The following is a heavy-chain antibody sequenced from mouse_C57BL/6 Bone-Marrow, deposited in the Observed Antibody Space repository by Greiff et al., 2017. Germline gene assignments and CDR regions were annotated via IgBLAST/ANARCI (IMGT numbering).Heavy chain of an antibody. J-gene: IGHJ2*01. Sequence: EVKLMESGGDLVKPGGSLKLSCAASGFTFSSYGMSWVRQTPDKRLEWVATISSGGSYTYYPDSVKGRFTISRDNAKNTLYLQMSSLKSEDTAMYYCARRGTTVVARFDYWGQGTTLTVSS. D-gene: IGHD1-1*01. CDR2: ISSGGSYT. CDR3: ARRGTTVVARFDY. V-gene: IGHV5-6*02. CDR1: GFTFSSYG.